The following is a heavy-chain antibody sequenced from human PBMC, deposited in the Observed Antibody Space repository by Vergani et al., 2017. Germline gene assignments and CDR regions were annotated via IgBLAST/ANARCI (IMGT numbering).Heavy chain of an antibody. J-gene: IGHJ4*02. V-gene: IGHV3-30-3*02. Sequence: VQLVESGGGLVKPGGSLRLSCAASGFTFSSYPMHWVRQAPGKGLEWVAVISDDGSNKYYADSVKGRFTISRDNSKNTLYLQMNRLRAEDTAVYYCAKTMQWLVQIDYWGQGTLVTVSS. CDR1: GFTFSSYP. D-gene: IGHD6-19*01. CDR3: AKTMQWLVQIDY. CDR2: ISDDGSNK.